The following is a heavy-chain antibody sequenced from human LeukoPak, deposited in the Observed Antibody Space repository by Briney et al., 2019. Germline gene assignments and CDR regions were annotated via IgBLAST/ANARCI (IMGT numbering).Heavy chain of an antibody. CDR2: MQNDGTTK. CDR1: GFSFSTFG. V-gene: IGHV3-30*02. J-gene: IGHJ4*02. D-gene: IGHD4-11*01. CDR3: ATNGLYSFYLDY. Sequence: GGSLRLSRATSGFSFSTFGLHWVRQTPGKGLEWVAFMQNDGTTKYFTDSVEGRFIISRDDSKNTLYMQVNSLRPEDTAVYYCATNGLYSFYLDYWGQGALVIVSS.